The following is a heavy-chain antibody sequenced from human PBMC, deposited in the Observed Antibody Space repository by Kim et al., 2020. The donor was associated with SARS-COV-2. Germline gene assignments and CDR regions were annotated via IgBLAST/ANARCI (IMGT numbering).Heavy chain of an antibody. Sequence: ASVKISCKASGYTFTYYVIHWVRQAPGQRLEWMGWINAGNGNTKYSQKFQGRVTITRDTSASTAYMEMSSLRSEDTAVYYCARAGNRRSSYGMDVWGQGT. CDR2: INAGNGNT. J-gene: IGHJ6*02. D-gene: IGHD6-6*01. V-gene: IGHV1-3*01. CDR3: ARAGNRRSSYGMDV. CDR1: GYTFTYYV.